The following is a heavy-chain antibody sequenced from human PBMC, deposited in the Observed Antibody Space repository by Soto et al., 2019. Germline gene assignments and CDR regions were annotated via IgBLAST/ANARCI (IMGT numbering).Heavy chain of an antibody. CDR1: GFTFSSYG. CDR3: AKPHDYSNYDGNKN. J-gene: IGHJ4*02. D-gene: IGHD4-4*01. CDR2: ISYDGSNK. V-gene: IGHV3-30*18. Sequence: QVQLVESGGGVVQPGRSLRLSCAASGFTFSSYGMHWVRQAPGKGLEWVAVISYDGSNKYYADSVKGRFTISRDNSKNTLYLQMNSLRAEDTAVYYCAKPHDYSNYDGNKNWGQGTLVTVSS.